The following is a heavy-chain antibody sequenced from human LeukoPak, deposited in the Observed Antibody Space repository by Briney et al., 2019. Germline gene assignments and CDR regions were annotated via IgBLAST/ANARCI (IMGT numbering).Heavy chain of an antibody. V-gene: IGHV3-66*01. CDR1: GITVSSSY. CDR2: IYSNGNP. Sequence: PGGSLRLSCAASGITVSSSYMNWVRQAPGKGLEWVSVIYSNGNPYYADSVKGRFIISRDTSKNTLDLQMNSLRAEDTAVYYCAGDFIPKTGKRIGAFDIWGQGTMVTVSS. J-gene: IGHJ3*02. CDR3: AGDFIPKTGKRIGAFDI. D-gene: IGHD7-27*01.